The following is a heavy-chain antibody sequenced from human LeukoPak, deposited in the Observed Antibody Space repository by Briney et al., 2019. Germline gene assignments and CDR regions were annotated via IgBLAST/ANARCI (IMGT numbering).Heavy chain of an antibody. J-gene: IGHJ4*02. CDR2: IYYTGST. CDR3: ASLGYNYGYALDY. Sequence: PSETLSLTCSVSGVSISSYYWSWIRQAPGKGLEWIGYIYYTGSTNYNPSLKSRVTISVDMSKNQFSLRLSSVTAADTAVYYCASLGYNYGYALDYWGQGTLVTVSS. D-gene: IGHD5-18*01. V-gene: IGHV4-59*08. CDR1: GVSISSYY.